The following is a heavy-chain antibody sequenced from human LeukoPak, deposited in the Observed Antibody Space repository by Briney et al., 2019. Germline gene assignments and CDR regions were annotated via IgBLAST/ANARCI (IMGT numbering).Heavy chain of an antibody. CDR1: GGTFSSYT. V-gene: IGHV1-69*02. CDR3: ASSTTGSYPPLFDY. CDR2: IIPILGIA. J-gene: IGHJ4*02. Sequence: ASVKVSCKASGGTFSSYTISWLRQAPGQGLEWMGRIIPILGIANYAQKFQGRVTITADKSTSTAYMELSSLRSEDTAVHYCASSTTGSYPPLFDYWGQGTLVTVSS. D-gene: IGHD3-10*01.